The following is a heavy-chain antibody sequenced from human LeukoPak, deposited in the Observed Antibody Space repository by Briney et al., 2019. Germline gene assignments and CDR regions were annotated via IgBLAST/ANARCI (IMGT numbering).Heavy chain of an antibody. V-gene: IGHV3-21*01. J-gene: IGHJ4*02. CDR3: ARDSFHYYDSSPVDY. CDR2: ISSSSSYI. D-gene: IGHD3-22*01. Sequence: PGGSLRLSCAASGFTFSSYSMNWVRQAPGKGLEWVSSISSSSSYIYYADSVKGRFTISRDNAKNSLYLQMNSLRAEDTAVYYYARDSFHYYDSSPVDYWGQGTLVTVSS. CDR1: GFTFSSYS.